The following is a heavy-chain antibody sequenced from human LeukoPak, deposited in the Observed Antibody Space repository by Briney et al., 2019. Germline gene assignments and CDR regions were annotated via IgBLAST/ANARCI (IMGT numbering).Heavy chain of an antibody. Sequence: SETLSLTCTVSGGSISSYYWSWIRQPPGKGLEWIGYIYYSGSTNYNPSLKSRVTISVDTSKNQFSLKLSSVTAADTAVYYCARDPNYYDSSGYPPYDYWGQGTLVTVSS. J-gene: IGHJ4*02. D-gene: IGHD3-22*01. CDR2: IYYSGST. V-gene: IGHV4-59*12. CDR1: GGSISSYY. CDR3: ARDPNYYDSSGYPPYDY.